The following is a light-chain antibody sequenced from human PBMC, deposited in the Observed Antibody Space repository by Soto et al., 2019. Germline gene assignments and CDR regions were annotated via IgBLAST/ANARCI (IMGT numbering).Light chain of an antibody. CDR1: SSDVGGYNY. CDR3: SSYAGSEIYVV. V-gene: IGLV2-8*01. Sequence: QSVLTQPPSASGSPGQSVTISCTGTSSDVGGYNYVSWYQQYPGKAPKLMLYEVGARPSGVPDRFSGSKSGNTASLTVSGLQAEDEADYYCSSYAGSEIYVVFGGGTKLTVL. J-gene: IGLJ2*01. CDR2: EVG.